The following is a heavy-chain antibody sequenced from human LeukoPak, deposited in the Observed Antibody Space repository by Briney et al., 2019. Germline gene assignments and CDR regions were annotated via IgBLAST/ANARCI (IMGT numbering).Heavy chain of an antibody. CDR1: GFTFNSYS. V-gene: IGHV3-21*01. CDR3: ARQMGGDAFDM. D-gene: IGHD1-26*01. Sequence: PGGSLRLSCAASGFTFNSYSMNWVRQAPGKGLEWVSSISSSSSYIYFADSVQGRFTISRDNAKNSLNLRMNSLRAEDTAVYYCARQMGGDAFDMWGQGTMVTVSS. CDR2: ISSSSSYI. J-gene: IGHJ3*02.